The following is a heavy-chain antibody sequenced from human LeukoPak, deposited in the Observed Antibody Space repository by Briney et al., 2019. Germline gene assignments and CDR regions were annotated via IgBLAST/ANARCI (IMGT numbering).Heavy chain of an antibody. J-gene: IGHJ4*02. CDR3: PKARGATVNDPGDF. V-gene: IGHV3-23*01. CDR2: ISGVGGST. CDR1: GLTFSRYC. Sequence: GGSLRLSCAVSGLTFSRYCMSWVRQAPGKGLDWVSGISGVGGSTYYADSAKGRFTISRDKSKNTPYLPMSSLRVEDTALYYCPKARGATVNDPGDFWGQRTLVTVSS. D-gene: IGHD2-21*02.